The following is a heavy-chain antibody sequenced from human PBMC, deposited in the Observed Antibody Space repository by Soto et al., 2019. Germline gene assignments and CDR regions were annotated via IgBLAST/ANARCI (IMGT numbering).Heavy chain of an antibody. D-gene: IGHD1-26*01. CDR3: ARYSGSYWHYLDF. Sequence: RGESLKISCKGSGYSFASHWVAWVRQMPEKGLEWIGTIYPGDSDTKYSSAFRGHVTISADTSVSTAYLQWRSLEATDRAIYYCARYSGSYWHYLDFWGAGALVTVST. J-gene: IGHJ4*02. CDR2: IYPGDSDT. CDR1: GYSFASHW. V-gene: IGHV5-51*01.